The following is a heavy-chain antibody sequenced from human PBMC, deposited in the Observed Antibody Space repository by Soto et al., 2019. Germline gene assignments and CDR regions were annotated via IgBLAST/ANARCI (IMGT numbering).Heavy chain of an antibody. CDR2: IYYSGST. CDR3: ARLIGEYTYYYYYYMDV. J-gene: IGHJ6*03. CDR1: GGFISSYY. Sequence: ETLSLTCTVSGGFISSYYWSWIRQPPGKGLEWIGYIYYSGSTNYNPSLKSRVTISVDTSKNQFSLKLSSVTAADTAVYYCARLIGEYTYYYYYYMDVWGKGTTVTVSS. V-gene: IGHV4-59*08. D-gene: IGHD3-10*01.